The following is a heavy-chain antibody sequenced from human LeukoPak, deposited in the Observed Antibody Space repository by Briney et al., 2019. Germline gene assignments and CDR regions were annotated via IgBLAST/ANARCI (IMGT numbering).Heavy chain of an antibody. J-gene: IGHJ4*02. Sequence: SETLSLTCTVSGGSISSYYWSWLRQPPGKGLEWIGYIYYSGSTNYNPSLKSRVTISVDTSKNQFSLKLSSVTAADTAVYYCARDSGSYQSPFDYWGQETLVTVSS. CDR2: IYYSGST. D-gene: IGHD1-26*01. CDR1: GGSISSYY. CDR3: ARDSGSYQSPFDY. V-gene: IGHV4-59*01.